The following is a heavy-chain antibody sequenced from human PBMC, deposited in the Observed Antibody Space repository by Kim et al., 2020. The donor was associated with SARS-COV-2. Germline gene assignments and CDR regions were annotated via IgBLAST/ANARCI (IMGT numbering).Heavy chain of an antibody. V-gene: IGHV3-64D*06. CDR1: GFIFTNYF. J-gene: IGHJ3*02. CDR3: VKDHKCAGTSDGFDI. CDR2: IRNKGDKK. D-gene: IGHD3-10*02. Sequence: GGSLRLSCSASGFIFTNYFMHWVRRAPGKGLESVSPIRNKGDKKYQPDSMKGRFTISRDNSKNTVYLQMNSLRVDDTAVYYCVKDHKCAGTSDGFDIWGQGTRVTVSS.